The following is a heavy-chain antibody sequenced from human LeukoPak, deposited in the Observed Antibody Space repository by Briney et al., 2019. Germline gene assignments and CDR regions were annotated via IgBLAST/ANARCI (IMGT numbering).Heavy chain of an antibody. V-gene: IGHV3-23*01. CDR1: GFTFSSYA. Sequence: PGGSLRLSCAASGFTFSSYAMSWVRQAPGKGLEWVSAISGSGGRTYYADSVKGRFTISRDNSKNTLYLQMNSLRAEDTAVYYCASTLLYCSSTSCDDYWGQGTLVTVSS. CDR2: ISGSGGRT. CDR3: ASTLLYCSSTSCDDY. J-gene: IGHJ4*02. D-gene: IGHD2-2*01.